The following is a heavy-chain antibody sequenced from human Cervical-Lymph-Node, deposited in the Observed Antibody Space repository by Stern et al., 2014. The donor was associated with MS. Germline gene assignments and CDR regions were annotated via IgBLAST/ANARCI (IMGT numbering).Heavy chain of an antibody. CDR2: INPIFGTA. Sequence: QVQLVESGAEVKKPGSSVKVSCKASGGTFSSYAISWVRQAPGQGLEWMGEINPIFGTANYAQKFQGRVTITADESTNTAYMELSSLRSEDTAVYFCARLPQMVDLGDYYWGQGTLVTVSS. V-gene: IGHV1-69*01. D-gene: IGHD4-17*01. CDR3: ARLPQMVDLGDYY. CDR1: GGTFSSYA. J-gene: IGHJ4*02.